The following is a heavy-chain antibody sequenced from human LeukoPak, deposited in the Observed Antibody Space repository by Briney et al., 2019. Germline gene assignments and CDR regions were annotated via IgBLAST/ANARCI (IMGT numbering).Heavy chain of an antibody. Sequence: SETLSPTCTVSGYSISSGYYWGWIRQPPGKGLEWIGSIYHSGSTYYNPSLKSRVTISVDTSKNQFSLKLSSVTAADTAVYYCARVRKALGMDDAFDIWGQGTMVTVSS. CDR3: ARVRKALGMDDAFDI. CDR1: GYSISSGYY. V-gene: IGHV4-38-2*02. CDR2: IYHSGST. D-gene: IGHD7-27*01. J-gene: IGHJ3*02.